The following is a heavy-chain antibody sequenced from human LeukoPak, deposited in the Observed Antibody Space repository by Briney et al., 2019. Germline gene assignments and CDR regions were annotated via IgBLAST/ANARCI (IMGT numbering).Heavy chain of an antibody. D-gene: IGHD6-13*01. CDR3: ASLYSSSHDY. CDR2: INHSGST. J-gene: IGHJ4*02. V-gene: IGHV4-34*01. Sequence: PSETLSLTCAVYGGSFSGYYWSWIRQPPGKGLEWIGEINHSGSTNYNPSLKSRVTISVDTSKNQFSLKLSPVTAADTAVYYCASLYSSSHDYWGQGTLVTVSS. CDR1: GGSFSGYY.